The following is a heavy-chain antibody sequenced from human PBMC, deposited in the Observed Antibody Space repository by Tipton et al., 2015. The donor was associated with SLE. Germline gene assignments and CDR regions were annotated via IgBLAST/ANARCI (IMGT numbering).Heavy chain of an antibody. J-gene: IGHJ4*02. V-gene: IGHV3-48*03. CDR1: GFTFSSYE. D-gene: IGHD3-16*01. Sequence: SLRLSCAASGFTFSSYEMNWVRQAPGKGLEWVSYISSSGSTIYYADSVKGRFTISRDNSKNTLYLQMNSLRAEDTAGYYCARDMAQGEQGDYWGQGTLVTVSS. CDR3: ARDMAQGEQGDY. CDR2: ISSSGSTI.